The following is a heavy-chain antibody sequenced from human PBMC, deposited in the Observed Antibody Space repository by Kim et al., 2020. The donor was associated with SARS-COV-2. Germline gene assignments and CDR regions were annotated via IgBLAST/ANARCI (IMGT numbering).Heavy chain of an antibody. J-gene: IGHJ3*02. Sequence: YADSGKGRFTISRDNAKNSLYLQMNSLRAEDTALYYCAKGIYTALDAFDIWGQGTMVTVSS. D-gene: IGHD5-18*01. CDR3: AKGIYTALDAFDI. V-gene: IGHV3-9*01.